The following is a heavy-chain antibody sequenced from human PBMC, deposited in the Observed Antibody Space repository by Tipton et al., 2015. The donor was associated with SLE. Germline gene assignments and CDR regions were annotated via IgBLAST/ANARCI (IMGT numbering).Heavy chain of an antibody. D-gene: IGHD4-11*01. Sequence: TLSLTCTVSGGSISGGGYSWSWIRQSPGKGLEWIGSLYQSGSIHYNPSLENRVTIPVDRSKNQFSLSLSSVTAADTAVYYCARGGHSNSPNWFDPWGQGTLITVSS. CDR3: ARGGHSNSPNWFDP. J-gene: IGHJ5*02. CDR1: GGSISGGGYS. V-gene: IGHV4-30-2*06. CDR2: LYQSGSI.